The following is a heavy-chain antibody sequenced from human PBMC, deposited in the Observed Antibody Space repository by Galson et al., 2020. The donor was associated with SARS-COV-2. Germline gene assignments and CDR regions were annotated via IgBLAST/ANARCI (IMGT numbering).Heavy chain of an antibody. CDR2: IYSGGST. CDR3: ARGMTFDY. D-gene: IGHD2-8*01. J-gene: IGHJ4*02. Sequence: GESLKISCAASGFTVSSNYMSWVRQAPGKGLEWVSVIYSGGSTYYADSVKGRFTISRHNSKNTLYLQMNSLRAEDTAVYYCARGMTFDYWGQGTLVTVSS. CDR1: GFTVSSNY. V-gene: IGHV3-53*04.